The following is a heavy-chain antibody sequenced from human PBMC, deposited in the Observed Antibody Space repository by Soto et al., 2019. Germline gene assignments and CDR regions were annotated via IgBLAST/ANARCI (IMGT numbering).Heavy chain of an antibody. CDR3: ASRELLWFGEPYNWFDP. D-gene: IGHD3-10*01. V-gene: IGHV4-34*01. J-gene: IGHJ5*02. CDR1: GGSFSGYY. Sequence: SETLSLTCAVYGGSFSGYYWSWIRQPPGKGLEWIGEINHSGSTNYNPSLKSRVTISVDTSKNQFSLKLSSVTAADTAVYYCASRELLWFGEPYNWFDPWGQGTLVTVSS. CDR2: INHSGST.